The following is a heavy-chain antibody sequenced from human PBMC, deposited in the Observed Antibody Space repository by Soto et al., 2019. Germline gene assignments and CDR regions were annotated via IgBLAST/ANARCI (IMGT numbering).Heavy chain of an antibody. CDR1: GGSFKSGSYS. CDR3: ARDFAYFDS. Sequence: QVQLQESGPGLVKPSETLSLTCTVSGGSFKSGSYSWSWIRQPPGKGLEWIGYVYHTGRTSYNPSIKSRVSISMDTSKNQFSLNLDSVTGADTAVYFCARDFAYFDSWGQGTLVTVSS. V-gene: IGHV4-61*01. J-gene: IGHJ4*02. D-gene: IGHD3-3*01. CDR2: VYHTGRT.